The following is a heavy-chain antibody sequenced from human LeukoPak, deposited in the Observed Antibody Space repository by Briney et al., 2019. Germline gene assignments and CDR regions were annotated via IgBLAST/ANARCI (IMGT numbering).Heavy chain of an antibody. J-gene: IGHJ4*02. V-gene: IGHV3-15*05. Sequence: GGSLRLSCAASGFTFSNAWMSWGRPAPGKGLEWVGRIKNKTDGGTTDYAAPGKGRFTNSREDSKNMLNLQMNSLKTEDTAVYYCTQDLYSKYKGYFDYWGQGTLVTVSS. D-gene: IGHD4-11*01. CDR3: TQDLYSKYKGYFDY. CDR1: GFTFSNAW. CDR2: IKNKTDGGTT.